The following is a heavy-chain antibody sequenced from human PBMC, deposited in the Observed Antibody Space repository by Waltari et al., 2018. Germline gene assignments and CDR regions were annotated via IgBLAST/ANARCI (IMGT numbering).Heavy chain of an antibody. CDR3: ARGEYSSSTQSHAFDI. D-gene: IGHD6-6*01. J-gene: IGHJ3*02. V-gene: IGHV1-2*06. CDR2: INPNSGGT. CDR1: GYTFTGYY. Sequence: QVQLVQSGAEVKKPGASVKVSCKASGYTFTGYYMHWVRQAPGQGLEWMGRINPNSGGTNYAQKFQGRVTMTRDTSISTAYMELSRLRSDDTAAYYCARGEYSSSTQSHAFDIWGQGTMVTVSS.